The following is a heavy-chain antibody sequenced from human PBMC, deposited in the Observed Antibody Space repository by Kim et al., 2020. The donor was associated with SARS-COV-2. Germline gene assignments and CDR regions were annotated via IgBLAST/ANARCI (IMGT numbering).Heavy chain of an antibody. Sequence: GGSLRLSCAASGFTFSSYAMNWVRQAPGKGLEWVSGFSGSGGSTYYADSVKGRFTISRDNSKNTLYLQMNSLRAEDTAVYYCAKASANLVATRDYFDYWGQGTLVTVSS. D-gene: IGHD5-12*01. V-gene: IGHV3-23*01. CDR2: FSGSGGST. J-gene: IGHJ4*02. CDR1: GFTFSSYA. CDR3: AKASANLVATRDYFDY.